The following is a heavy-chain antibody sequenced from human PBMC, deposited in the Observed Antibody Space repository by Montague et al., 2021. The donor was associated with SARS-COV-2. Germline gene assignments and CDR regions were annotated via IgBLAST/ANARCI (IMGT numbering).Heavy chain of an antibody. CDR1: GFSLNTNA. D-gene: IGHD6-19*01. V-gene: IGHV3-30*04. J-gene: IGHJ4*02. Sequence: SLRLSCAVSGFSLNTNAVHWVRQAPGKGLEWVAVISYDGTNKYYEESAKGRFTISRDNSKNTVYLQMDSLRPEDTAMYYCARDQWLLFPFDYWGQGTLVTVSS. CDR2: ISYDGTNK. CDR3: ARDQWLLFPFDY.